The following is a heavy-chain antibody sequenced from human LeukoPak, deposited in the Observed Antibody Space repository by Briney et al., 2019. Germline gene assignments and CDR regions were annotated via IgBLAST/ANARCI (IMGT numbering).Heavy chain of an antibody. Sequence: SETLSLTCTVSGGSISSSSYYWGCIRQPPGKGLEWIGSIDYSGSTYYNPSLKSRVTISVDTSKNQFSLKLSSVTAADTAVYYCAMDRGEWFGELLLGAFDIWGQGTMVTVSS. J-gene: IGHJ3*02. CDR2: IDYSGST. CDR1: GGSISSSSYY. D-gene: IGHD3-10*01. V-gene: IGHV4-39*01. CDR3: AMDRGEWFGELLLGAFDI.